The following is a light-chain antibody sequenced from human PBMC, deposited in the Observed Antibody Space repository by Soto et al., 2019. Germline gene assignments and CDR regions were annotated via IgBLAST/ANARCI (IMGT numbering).Light chain of an antibody. CDR2: AAS. J-gene: IGKJ2*01. V-gene: IGKV1-39*01. Sequence: DLQMTQSPSSLSAYVGDRVTINCRASQSIRNYLNWYQQIPGKAPKLLIYAASSLQSGVPSRFSGSGSGTDFTLTISSLQPEDFATYYCQQSFSSPRTFGLGTKLEIK. CDR3: QQSFSSPRT. CDR1: QSIRNY.